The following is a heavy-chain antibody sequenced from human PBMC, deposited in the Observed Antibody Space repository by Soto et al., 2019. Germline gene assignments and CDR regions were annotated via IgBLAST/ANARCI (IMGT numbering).Heavy chain of an antibody. V-gene: IGHV3-23*01. CDR2: ISGAGGT. CDR3: VKGFWGDY. Sequence: EVQLLESGGGLVQPGGSLRLSCAASGFTFSSHDMTWVRQAPGKGLEWVSGISGAGGTSYADSVKGRFTISRDKSSNTLNLQMNTLRAEDTALYYCVKGFWGDYWGQGTLVTVSS. D-gene: IGHD3-16*01. CDR1: GFTFSSHD. J-gene: IGHJ4*02.